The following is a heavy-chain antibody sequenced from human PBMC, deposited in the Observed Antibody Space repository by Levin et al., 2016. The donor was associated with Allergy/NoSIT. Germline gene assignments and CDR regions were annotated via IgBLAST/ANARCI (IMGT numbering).Heavy chain of an antibody. V-gene: IGHV1-69*04. CDR3: ARDAGELLGFDY. Sequence: WVRQAPGQGLEWMGRIIPILGIANYAQKFQGRVTITADKSTSTAYMELSSLRSDDTAVYYCARDAGELLGFDYWGQGTLVTVS. J-gene: IGHJ4*02. CDR2: IIPILGIA. D-gene: IGHD1-26*01.